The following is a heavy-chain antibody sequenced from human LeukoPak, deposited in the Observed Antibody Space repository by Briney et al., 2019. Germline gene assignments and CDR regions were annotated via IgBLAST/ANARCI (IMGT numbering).Heavy chain of an antibody. Sequence: SVKVSCKASGYTFTGYYMHWVRQAPGQGLEWMGWINPNSGGTNYAQKFQGRVTMTRDTSISTAYMELSSLRSEDTAVYYCARAVVNRIYYYYYYMDVWGKGTTVTVSS. CDR2: INPNSGGT. D-gene: IGHD4-23*01. V-gene: IGHV1-2*02. J-gene: IGHJ6*03. CDR1: GYTFTGYY. CDR3: ARAVVNRIYYYYYYMDV.